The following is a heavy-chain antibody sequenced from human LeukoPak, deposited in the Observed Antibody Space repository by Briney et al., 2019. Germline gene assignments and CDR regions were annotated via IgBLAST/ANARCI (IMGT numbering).Heavy chain of an antibody. D-gene: IGHD4-11*01. CDR2: ISGSSRTM. CDR1: GFTFSSYS. J-gene: IGHJ4*02. CDR3: ARDLGLYDYSSNIDY. V-gene: IGHV3-48*04. Sequence: GGSLRLSCAASGFTFSSYSMHWIRQAPGKGLEWVSYISGSSRTMYYADSVKGRFTISRDNAKNSLYLQMNSLRAEDTAVYYCARDLGLYDYSSNIDYWGQGTLVTVSS.